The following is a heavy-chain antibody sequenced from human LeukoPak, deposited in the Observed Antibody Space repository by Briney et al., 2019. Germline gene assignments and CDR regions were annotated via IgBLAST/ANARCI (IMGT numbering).Heavy chain of an antibody. D-gene: IGHD3-10*01. Sequence: RASVKVSCKASGGTFSSYAISWVRQAPGQGLEWMGGIIPIFGTANYAQKFQGRVTITADESTSTAYMELSSLRSEDTAVYYCATEIYVYGSGSYYLEYWGQGTLVTVSS. J-gene: IGHJ4*02. CDR1: GGTFSSYA. CDR3: ATEIYVYGSGSYYLEY. V-gene: IGHV1-69*13. CDR2: IIPIFGTA.